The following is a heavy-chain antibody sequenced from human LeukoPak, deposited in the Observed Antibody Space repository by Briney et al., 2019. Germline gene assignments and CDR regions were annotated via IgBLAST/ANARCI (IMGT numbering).Heavy chain of an antibody. Sequence: PGGSLRLSCAASGFTFSSYGMNWVRQAPGKGLEWFSYIGGSSATIYYEDSVTGRFTISRDNAKNSLYLQMNSLRDDDTAVYYCARHDYGGNSGDYWGQGTLVTVSS. CDR3: ARHDYGGNSGDY. J-gene: IGHJ4*02. CDR2: IGGSSATI. D-gene: IGHD4-23*01. CDR1: GFTFSSYG. V-gene: IGHV3-48*02.